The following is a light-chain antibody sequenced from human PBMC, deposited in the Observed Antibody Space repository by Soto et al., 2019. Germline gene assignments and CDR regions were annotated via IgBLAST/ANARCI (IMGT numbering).Light chain of an antibody. V-gene: IGLV1-40*01. Sequence: QSVLTQPPSVSGAAGQRVTISCTGSSSNIGAGYDVQWYQQVPGRAPKLLIYGDINRPSGVPDRFSGSKSGASASLAITGLQAEDEADYYCQSYDNRLIAPYVFGTGTKLTVL. J-gene: IGLJ1*01. CDR3: QSYDNRLIAPYV. CDR1: SSNIGAGYD. CDR2: GDI.